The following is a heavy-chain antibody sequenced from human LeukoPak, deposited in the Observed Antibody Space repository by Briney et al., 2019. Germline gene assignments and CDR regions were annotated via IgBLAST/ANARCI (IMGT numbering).Heavy chain of an antibody. J-gene: IGHJ4*02. V-gene: IGHV1-46*01. CDR2: INPSGGST. D-gene: IGHD3-10*01. Sequence: GASVKVSFKSSGYTFTSYYIHWVRQAPGQGLEWMGIINPSGGSTSYAQKFQGRVTMTRDRSTSTVYVELSSMRSEDTAAYYCARVRITMVRGVFDYWGQGTPVTVSS. CDR3: ARVRITMVRGVFDY. CDR1: GYTFTSYY.